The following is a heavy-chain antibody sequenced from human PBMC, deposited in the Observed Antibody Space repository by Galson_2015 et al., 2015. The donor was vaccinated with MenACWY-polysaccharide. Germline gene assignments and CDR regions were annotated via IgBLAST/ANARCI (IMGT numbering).Heavy chain of an antibody. CDR2: IRQDGFEK. J-gene: IGHJ3*02. D-gene: IGHD2-8*02. Sequence: SLRLSCATSGFILTNHWMSWVRQAPGKGLEWVANIRQDGFEKYHVDSVKGRFTISRDNAENSVFLQMNSLRVEDTAVYYCAREGLVEAFENWGQGTMVTVSS. CDR3: AREGLVEAFEN. V-gene: IGHV3-7*01. CDR1: GFILTNHW.